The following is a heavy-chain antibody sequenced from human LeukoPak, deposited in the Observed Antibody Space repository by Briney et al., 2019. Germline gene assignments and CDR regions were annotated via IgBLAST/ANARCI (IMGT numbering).Heavy chain of an antibody. CDR1: RFTFSYAW. Sequence: GGPLRLSYAVSRFTFSYAWMAWVRQAPGKGLEHVGRIRSQSDGGTADYAAPEKDRFTISRDDSNNMVYLYMNNLKIEDTAMYYCTTGYGTIDFWGQGTLVAVSS. J-gene: IGHJ4*02. D-gene: IGHD2-8*01. V-gene: IGHV3-15*01. CDR2: IRSQSDGGTA. CDR3: TTGYGTIDF.